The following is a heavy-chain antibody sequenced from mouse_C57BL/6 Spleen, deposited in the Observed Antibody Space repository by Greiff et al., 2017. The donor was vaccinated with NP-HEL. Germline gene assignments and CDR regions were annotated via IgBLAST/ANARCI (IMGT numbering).Heavy chain of an antibody. D-gene: IGHD2-5*01. CDR3: ARSDYSNYVGDY. V-gene: IGHV1-42*01. Sequence: VQLQQSGPELVKPGASVKISCKASGYSFTGYYMNWVKQSPEKSLEWIGEINPSTGGTTYNQKFKAKATLTVDKSSSTAYMQLKSLTSEDSAVYYCARSDYSNYVGDYWGQGTTLTVSS. J-gene: IGHJ2*01. CDR1: GYSFTGYY. CDR2: INPSTGGT.